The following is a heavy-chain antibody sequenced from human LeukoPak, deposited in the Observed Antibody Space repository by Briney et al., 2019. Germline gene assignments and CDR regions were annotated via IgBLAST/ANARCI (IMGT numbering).Heavy chain of an antibody. CDR1: GFTVSSNH. V-gene: IGHV3-53*01. CDR2: IYSGGLT. D-gene: IGHD4-17*01. J-gene: IGHJ4*02. CDR3: AHPSTPDYGGLDY. Sequence: GGSLRLSCAASGFTVSSNHMSWVRQAPGKGLEWVSAIYSGGLTYYADSVRGRFTISRDNSKNTLYLQMSSLRAEDTAIYYCAHPSTPDYGGLDYWGQGTLVTVSS.